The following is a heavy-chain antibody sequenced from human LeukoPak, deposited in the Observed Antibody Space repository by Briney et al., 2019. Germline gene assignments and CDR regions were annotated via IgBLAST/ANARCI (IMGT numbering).Heavy chain of an antibody. D-gene: IGHD5-12*01. CDR2: INPNSGGT. J-gene: IGHJ4*02. CDR1: GYTFTGYY. V-gene: IGHV1-2*02. CDR3: ARVDSGYDGWGY. Sequence: ASVKVSCKASGYTFTGYYMHWVRQAPGQGLEWMGWINPNSGGTNYAQKFQGRVTMTRDTSISTAYMELSRLRSDDTAVYHCARVDSGYDGWGYWGQGTLVTVSS.